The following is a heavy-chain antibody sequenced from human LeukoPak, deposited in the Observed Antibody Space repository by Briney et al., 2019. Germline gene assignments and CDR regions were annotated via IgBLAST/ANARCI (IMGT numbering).Heavy chain of an antibody. CDR3: AKSGPGAAYCSSTTCSAMDV. Sequence: PGGSLRLSCAASGFTFSSYAMHWVRQAPGKGLEWVAVISYDGSNKYYADSVKGRFTISRDNSKNTLYLQMNSVRAEDTAVYYCAKSGPGAAYCSSTTCSAMDVWGKGTTVTVSS. V-gene: IGHV3-30-3*02. J-gene: IGHJ6*04. D-gene: IGHD2/OR15-2a*01. CDR1: GFTFSSYA. CDR2: ISYDGSNK.